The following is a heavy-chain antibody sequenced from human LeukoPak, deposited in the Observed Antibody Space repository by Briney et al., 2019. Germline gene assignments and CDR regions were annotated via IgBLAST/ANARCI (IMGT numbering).Heavy chain of an antibody. CDR3: AVGVGGDYWKYYFDY. V-gene: IGHV4-34*01. CDR1: GGSFSGYY. D-gene: IGHD1-1*01. J-gene: IGHJ4*02. CDR2: IYHSGST. Sequence: PSETLSLTCAVNGGSFSGYYWSWIRQPPGKGLEWIGEIYHSGSTNYNPSLKSRVTMSIDTSKNQFSLNLNSVTDADTAVYYCAVGVGGDYWKYYFDYWGQGSLVTVSS.